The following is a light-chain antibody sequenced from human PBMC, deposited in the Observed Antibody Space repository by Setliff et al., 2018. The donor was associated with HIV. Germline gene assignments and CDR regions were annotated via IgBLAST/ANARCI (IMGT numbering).Light chain of an antibody. V-gene: IGLV2-8*01. CDR3: SAYAGRNNYV. CDR2: EVN. Sequence: QSALTQPPSASGSPGQSVTISCTGTSSDVVDYNFVSWYQHHPGKAPKLVIYEVNKRPSGVPDRFSGSKSDNTASLTVSGLQAGDEADYYCSAYAGRNNYVFGSGTKVTVL. J-gene: IGLJ1*01. CDR1: SSDVVDYNF.